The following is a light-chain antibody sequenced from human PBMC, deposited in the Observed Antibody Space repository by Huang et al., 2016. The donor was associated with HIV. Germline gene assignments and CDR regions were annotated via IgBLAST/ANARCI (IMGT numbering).Light chain of an antibody. CDR1: QSIGRL. CDR2: GAS. J-gene: IGKJ1*01. CDR3: QQGYSTPWT. Sequence: DIQLTQSPSSLSAYVGDRVTVTCRASQSIGRLLNWYQQEPGKAPKLLIYGASTLQSGVPSRFSGSGSGTHFTLTISSVQPEDSATFFCQQGYSTPWTFGQGTKLAIE. V-gene: IGKV1-39*01.